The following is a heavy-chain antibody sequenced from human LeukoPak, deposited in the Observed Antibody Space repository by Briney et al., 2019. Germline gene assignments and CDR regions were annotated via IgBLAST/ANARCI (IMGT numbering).Heavy chain of an antibody. D-gene: IGHD3-10*01. J-gene: IGHJ4*02. CDR3: ASSWFGEHY. CDR2: ISSDGSNK. V-gene: IGHV3-30*04. CDR1: GFTFSSYA. Sequence: GGSLRLSCAASGFTFSSYAMHWVRQAPGKGLEWVAVISSDGSNKYYADSVKGRFTISRDNAKNSLYLQMNSLRAEDTAVYYCASSWFGEHYWGQGTLVTVSS.